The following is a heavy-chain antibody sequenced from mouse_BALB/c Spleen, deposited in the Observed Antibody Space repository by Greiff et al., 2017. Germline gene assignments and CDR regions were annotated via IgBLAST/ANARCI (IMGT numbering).Heavy chain of an antibody. CDR1: GYAFSSYW. CDR3: ARSGHGSSYGGMDY. CDR2: IYPGDGDT. Sequence: QVQLQQSGAELVRPGSSVKISCKASGYAFSSYWMNWVKQRPGQGLEWIGQIYPGDGDTNYNGKFKGKATLTADKSSSTAYMQLSSLTSEDSAVYFCARSGHGSSYGGMDYWGQGTSVTVSS. J-gene: IGHJ4*01. D-gene: IGHD1-1*01. V-gene: IGHV1-80*01.